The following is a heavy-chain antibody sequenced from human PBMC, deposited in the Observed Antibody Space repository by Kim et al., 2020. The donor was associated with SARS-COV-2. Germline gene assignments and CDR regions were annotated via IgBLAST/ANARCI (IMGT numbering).Heavy chain of an antibody. CDR2: ISYDGSNK. Sequence: GGSLRLSCAASGFTFSSYAMHWVRQAPGKGLEWVAVISYDGSNKYYADSVKGRFTISRDNSKNTLYLQMNSLRAEDTAVYYSSSAQGDYWGQGTLVTVSS. CDR1: GFTFSSYA. D-gene: IGHD3-22*01. V-gene: IGHV3-30-3*01. J-gene: IGHJ4*02. CDR3: SSAQGDY.